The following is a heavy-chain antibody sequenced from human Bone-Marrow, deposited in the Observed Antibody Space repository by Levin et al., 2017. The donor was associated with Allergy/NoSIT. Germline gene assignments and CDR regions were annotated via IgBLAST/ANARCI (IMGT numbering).Heavy chain of an antibody. CDR2: VRKRANSYTT. V-gene: IGHV3-72*01. CDR3: VRVPLDY. J-gene: IGHJ4*02. Sequence: GGSLRLSCAASGFTFSDYYMDWVRQAPGKGLEWVGRVRKRANSYTTEYAASVEGRFTISRDDSKNSLYLQMNSLQTEDTALYYCVRVPLDYWGQGILVTVYS. CDR1: GFTFSDYY.